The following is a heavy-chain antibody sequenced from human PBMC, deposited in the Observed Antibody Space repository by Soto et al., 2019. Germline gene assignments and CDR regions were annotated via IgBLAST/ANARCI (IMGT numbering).Heavy chain of an antibody. J-gene: IGHJ4*02. D-gene: IGHD3-10*01. CDR1: GYTFTSYG. CDR3: ARLIVHTAMVSMVRGVIAYFDY. Sequence: ASVKVSCKASGYTFTSYGISWVRQAPGQGLEWMGWISAYNGNTNYAQKLQGRVTMTTDTSTSTAYMELRSLRSDDTAVYYCARLIVHTAMVSMVRGVIAYFDYWGQGTLVTVSS. V-gene: IGHV1-18*04. CDR2: ISAYNGNT.